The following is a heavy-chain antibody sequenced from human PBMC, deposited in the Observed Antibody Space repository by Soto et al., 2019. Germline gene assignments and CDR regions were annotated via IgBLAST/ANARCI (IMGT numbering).Heavy chain of an antibody. CDR3: VIVIVATFGALLAGDY. Sequence: PGGSLRLSCSASGFTFSSYAMHWVRQAPGKGLEYVSAISSNGGSTYYADSVKGRFTISRDNSKNTLYLQMSSLRAEDTAVYYCVIVIVATFGALLAGDYGGQGTLVTVSA. J-gene: IGHJ4*02. CDR1: GFTFSSYA. V-gene: IGHV3-64D*08. CDR2: ISSNGGST. D-gene: IGHD5-12*01.